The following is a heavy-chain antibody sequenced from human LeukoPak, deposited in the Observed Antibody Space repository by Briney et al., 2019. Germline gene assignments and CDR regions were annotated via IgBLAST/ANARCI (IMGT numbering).Heavy chain of an antibody. J-gene: IGHJ6*02. CDR3: ARDTCTTVTTLQYYYYGMDV. D-gene: IGHD4-17*01. V-gene: IGHV3-11*01. Sequence: GGSLRLSCAASGFTFSDYYMSWIRQAPGKGLEGVSYISSSGSTIYYADSVKGRFTISRDNAKNSLYLQMNSLRAEDTAVYYCARDTCTTVTTLQYYYYGMDVWGQGTTVTVSS. CDR1: GFTFSDYY. CDR2: ISSSGSTI.